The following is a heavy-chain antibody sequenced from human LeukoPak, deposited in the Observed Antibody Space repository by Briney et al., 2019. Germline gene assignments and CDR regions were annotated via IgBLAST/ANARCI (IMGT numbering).Heavy chain of an antibody. CDR2: IGSSGSAGGNI. CDR1: GFSFSGFG. Sequence: GGSLRLSCAASGFSFSGFGMNWVRQAPGKGLEWISYIGSSGSAGGNIYYAVSVKGRFPVSRDNAKDSLFLQMNSLQDADTAVYYCARAPTPYFTYYMDVWGKGTTVTVSS. V-gene: IGHV3-48*02. D-gene: IGHD2-21*01. J-gene: IGHJ6*03. CDR3: ARAPTPYFTYYMDV.